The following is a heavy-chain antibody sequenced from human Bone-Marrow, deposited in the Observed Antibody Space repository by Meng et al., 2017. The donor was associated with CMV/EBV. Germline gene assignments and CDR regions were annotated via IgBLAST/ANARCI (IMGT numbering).Heavy chain of an antibody. CDR1: SISSCNW. D-gene: IGHD3-22*01. CDR2: IYHSGST. J-gene: IGHJ4*02. V-gene: IGHV4-4*02. CDR3: AREKSGLYYYDSSGYYGL. Sequence: SISSCNWWSGVREPPGKGLEWIGEIYHSGSTNYNPSLKSRVTISVDKSKNQFSLKLSSVTAADTAVYYCAREKSGLYYYDSSGYYGLWGQGTLVTVSS.